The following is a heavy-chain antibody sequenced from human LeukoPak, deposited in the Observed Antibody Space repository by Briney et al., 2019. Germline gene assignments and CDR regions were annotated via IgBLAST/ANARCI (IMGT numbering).Heavy chain of an antibody. V-gene: IGHV3-13*01. CDR1: GFTFSSYD. D-gene: IGHD4-11*01. Sequence: GGSLRLSCAASGFTFSSYDMHWVRQGSGKGLEWVSAIATTGDTYYPGTVKGRFTISRENAKNSLYLQMNSLRAKDTAVYYCARGTVISGNFDFWGQGTPVSVSS. CDR3: ARGTVISGNFDF. J-gene: IGHJ4*02. CDR2: IATTGDT.